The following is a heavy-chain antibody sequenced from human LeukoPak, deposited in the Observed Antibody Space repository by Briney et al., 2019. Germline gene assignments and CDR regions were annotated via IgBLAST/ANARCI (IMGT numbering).Heavy chain of an antibody. V-gene: IGHV1-2*02. Sequence: GASVKVSCKASGCTFTGYYMHWVRQAPGQGLEWMGWINPNSGGTHYAQSFQGRVTMTRDTSINTAYLELNSLRSDDTAVYYCSKAVRTYSSSFEYWGQGTLVTVSS. J-gene: IGHJ4*02. CDR3: SKAVRTYSSSFEY. CDR1: GCTFTGYY. CDR2: INPNSGGT. D-gene: IGHD5-12*01.